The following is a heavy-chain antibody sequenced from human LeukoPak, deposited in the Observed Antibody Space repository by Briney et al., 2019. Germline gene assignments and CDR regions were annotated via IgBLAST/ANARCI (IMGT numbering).Heavy chain of an antibody. CDR1: GGSISSSYYY. CDR2: IYDSGST. J-gene: IGHJ5*02. V-gene: IGHV4-39*01. Sequence: PSETLSPTCTVSGGSISSSYYYWGWIRQPPGKGLEWIGSIYDSGSTYYNPSLKSRVTISVDTSKNQFSLKLNSVTAADTAVYYCARLVRYHCSSTSCYENWFDPWGQGTLVTVSS. D-gene: IGHD2-2*01. CDR3: ARLVRYHCSSTSCYENWFDP.